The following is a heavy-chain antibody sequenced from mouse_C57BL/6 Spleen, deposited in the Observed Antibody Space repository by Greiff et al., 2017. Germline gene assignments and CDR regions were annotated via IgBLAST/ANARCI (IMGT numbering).Heavy chain of an antibody. D-gene: IGHD2-5*01. CDR1: GFTFSSYA. Sequence: EVKVVESGGGLVKPGGSLKLSCAASGFTFSSYAMSWVRQTPEKRLAWVATISDGGSYTYYPDNVKGRFTISRDNAKNNLYLQMSHLKSEDTAMYYCARTYYSNYGFAYWGQGTLVTVSA. CDR2: ISDGGSYT. CDR3: ARTYYSNYGFAY. J-gene: IGHJ3*01. V-gene: IGHV5-4*03.